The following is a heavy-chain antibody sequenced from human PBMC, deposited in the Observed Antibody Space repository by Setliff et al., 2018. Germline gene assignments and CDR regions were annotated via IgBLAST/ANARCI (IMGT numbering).Heavy chain of an antibody. Sequence: GASVKVSCKASGYSLNTYGISWVRQAPGQGLEWMGWISCYDGNTRYARKIQGRATMTTDTSTTTAYVEVRSLTSDDTAVYYCARSPPNRGVGQGHYMDVWGIGTTVTVSS. V-gene: IGHV1-18*01. CDR3: ARSPPNRGVGQGHYMDV. J-gene: IGHJ6*03. CDR2: ISCYDGNT. D-gene: IGHD1-26*01. CDR1: GYSLNTYG.